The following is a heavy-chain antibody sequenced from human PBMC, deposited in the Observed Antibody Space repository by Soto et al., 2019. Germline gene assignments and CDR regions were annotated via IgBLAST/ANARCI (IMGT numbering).Heavy chain of an antibody. CDR3: AREIEVVGSRSFDY. Sequence: QVQLVQSGAAVEKPGASMKVSCKASGYTFTAYYIHWVRQAPGQGLEWMGWINPKTGATETAQRFQGRVTLTWDTPISKASLDLSRRTADDTAVYFCAREIEVVGSRSFDYWGRGTLLTVSS. J-gene: IGHJ4*02. V-gene: IGHV1-2*02. CDR2: INPKTGAT. CDR1: GYTFTAYY. D-gene: IGHD6-19*01.